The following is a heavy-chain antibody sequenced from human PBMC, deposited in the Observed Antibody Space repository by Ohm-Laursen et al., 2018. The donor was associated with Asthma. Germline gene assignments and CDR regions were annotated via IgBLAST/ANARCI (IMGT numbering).Heavy chain of an antibody. D-gene: IGHD1-26*01. V-gene: IGHV3-7*01. J-gene: IGHJ6*02. CDR3: AREWGGMDV. CDR2: IKEHGSDT. Sequence: SLRLSCTASGLTFSAYWWGWVRQPPGKGLEWVAMIKEHGSDTYYLDSVKGRFAISRDNAKNSVSLQMNSLRGEDTAVYYCAREWGGMDVWGPGATVTVSS. CDR1: GLTFSAYW.